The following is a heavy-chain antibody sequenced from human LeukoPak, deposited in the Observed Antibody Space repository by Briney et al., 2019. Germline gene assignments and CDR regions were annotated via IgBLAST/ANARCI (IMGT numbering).Heavy chain of an antibody. CDR3: APQQTYSPYNWFDP. V-gene: IGHV3-74*03. D-gene: IGHD5-12*01. Sequence: GGSLRLSCAASGNYWMHWVRQAPGTGLVWVSRIHPDGSITTYADSVKGRFTISRDNAKNTLYLQMNSLRAEDTAVYYCAPQQTYSPYNWFDPWGQGTLVTVSS. J-gene: IGHJ5*02. CDR1: GNYW. CDR2: IHPDGSIT.